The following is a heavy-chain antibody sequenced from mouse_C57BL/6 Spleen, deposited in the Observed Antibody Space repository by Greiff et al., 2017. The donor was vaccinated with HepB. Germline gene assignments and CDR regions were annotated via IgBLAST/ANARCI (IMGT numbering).Heavy chain of an antibody. CDR3: ARSRYYGSNWYFDV. V-gene: IGHV1-81*01. J-gene: IGHJ1*03. Sequence: VKLVESGAELARPGASVKLSCKASGYTFTSYGISWVKQRTGQGLEWIGEIYPRSGNTYYNEKFKGKATLTADKSSSTAYMELRSLTSEDSAVYFCARSRYYGSNWYFDVWGTGTTVTVSS. D-gene: IGHD1-1*01. CDR1: GYTFTSYG. CDR2: IYPRSGNT.